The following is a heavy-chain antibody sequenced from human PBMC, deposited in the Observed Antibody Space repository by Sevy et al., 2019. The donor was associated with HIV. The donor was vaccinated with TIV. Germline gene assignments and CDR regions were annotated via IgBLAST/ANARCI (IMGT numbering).Heavy chain of an antibody. CDR1: GGSISDLY. CDR2: IYHRGST. V-gene: IGHV4-59*11. J-gene: IGHJ6*02. Sequence: SETLSLTCTVSGGSISDLYWSWIRQPPGKGLEWLGYIYHRGSTNYKPSLASRVTISVDTSKNQFSLNRSSVTAADTALYYCARAGGAKDYGMDVWGQGTTVTVSS. CDR3: ARAGGAKDYGMDV. D-gene: IGHD3-10*01.